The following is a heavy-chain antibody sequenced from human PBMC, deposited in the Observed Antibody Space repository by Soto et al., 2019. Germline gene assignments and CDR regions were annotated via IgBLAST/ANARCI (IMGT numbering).Heavy chain of an antibody. J-gene: IGHJ4*02. Sequence: SETLSLTCSVSGASIYNGGYFWSWIRQSPGKGLEWIGYIYNSGNTYYNPSLKSRVTISIDRSKNQFSLNLNSVTAADTAVYYCARGRAGGTFNFWGQGTLVTVSS. CDR3: ARGRAGGTFNF. CDR1: GASIYNGGYF. V-gene: IGHV4-30-2*06. D-gene: IGHD6-13*01. CDR2: IYNSGNT.